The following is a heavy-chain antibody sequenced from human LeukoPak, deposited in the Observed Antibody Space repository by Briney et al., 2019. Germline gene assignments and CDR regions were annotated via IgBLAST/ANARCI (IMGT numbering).Heavy chain of an antibody. CDR3: ARDKGEYYDSSGYLDY. CDR1: GGSISSYY. D-gene: IGHD3-22*01. CDR2: IYYSGST. J-gene: IGHJ4*02. Sequence: SETLSLTCTVSGGSISSYYWSWIRRPPGKGLEWIGYIYYSGSTNYNPSLKSRVTISVDTSKNQFSLKLSSVTAADTAMYYCARDKGEYYDSSGYLDYWGQGTLVTVSS. V-gene: IGHV4-59*01.